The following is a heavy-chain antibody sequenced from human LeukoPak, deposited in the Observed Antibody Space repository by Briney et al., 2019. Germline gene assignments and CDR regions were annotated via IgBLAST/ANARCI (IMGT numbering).Heavy chain of an antibody. CDR1: GYTFTYRY. D-gene: IGHD4-11*01. Sequence: GASVKVSCEASGYTFTYRYLHWVRQAPGQALEWMGRIIPILGIANYAQKFQGRVTITADKSTSTAYMELSSLRSEDTAVYYCARTLQSRGMDVWGQGTTVTVSS. CDR2: IIPILGIA. CDR3: ARTLQSRGMDV. V-gene: IGHV1-69*02. J-gene: IGHJ6*02.